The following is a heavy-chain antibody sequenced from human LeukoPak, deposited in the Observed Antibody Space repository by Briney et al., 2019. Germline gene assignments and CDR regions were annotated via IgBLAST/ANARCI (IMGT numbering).Heavy chain of an antibody. CDR1: GGSISSGGYY. Sequence: PSETLSLTCTVSGGSISSGGYYWSWIRQPPGKGLEWIGRIYTSGSTNYNPSLKSRVTMSVDTSKNQFSLKLSSVTAADTAVYYCARDVREQAVAGISGWFDPWGQGTLVTVSS. CDR3: ARDVREQAVAGISGWFDP. D-gene: IGHD6-19*01. J-gene: IGHJ5*02. CDR2: IYTSGST. V-gene: IGHV4-61*02.